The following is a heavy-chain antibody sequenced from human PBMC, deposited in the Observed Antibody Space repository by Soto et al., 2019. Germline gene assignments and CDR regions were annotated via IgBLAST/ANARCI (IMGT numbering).Heavy chain of an antibody. CDR2: INAANGNT. D-gene: IGHD3-22*01. CDR3: ARTSGYYFFDS. V-gene: IGHV1-3*01. CDR1: GYTFISYA. Sequence: GASVKVSCKASGYTFISYAMHWVRQAPGQRLEWMGWINAANGNTKYSQKFQGRVTITRDTSASTAYMELSSLRSEDTAVYYCARTSGYYFFDSWGQGTLVTVS. J-gene: IGHJ4*02.